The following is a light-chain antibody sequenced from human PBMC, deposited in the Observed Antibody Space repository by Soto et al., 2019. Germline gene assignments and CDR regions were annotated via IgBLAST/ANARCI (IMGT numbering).Light chain of an antibody. CDR2: GAS. J-gene: IGKJ4*01. CDR1: QSVSSSY. V-gene: IGKV3-20*01. Sequence: EIVLTQSPGTLSLSPGERATLSCRASQSVSSSYLAWYQQKPGQAPRLLIYGASSRATGIPDRFSGSGSGTDFTLNICRLEPEDFAVYYCQQYGSSSTFGGGTKVEIK. CDR3: QQYGSSST.